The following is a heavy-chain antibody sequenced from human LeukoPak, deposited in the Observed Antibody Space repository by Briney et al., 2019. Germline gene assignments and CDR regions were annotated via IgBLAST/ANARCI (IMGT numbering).Heavy chain of an antibody. V-gene: IGHV4-38-2*02. J-gene: IGHJ4*02. CDR1: GYSISSGYY. D-gene: IGHD5-12*01. CDR2: IYHSGST. CDR3: ARVEDIVATINY. Sequence: SETLSLTCTVSGYSISSGYYWGWIRQPPGKGLEWIGSIYHSGSTYYNPSLKSRVTISVDTSKNQFSLKLSSVTAADTAVYYCARVEDIVATINYWGQGTLVTVSS.